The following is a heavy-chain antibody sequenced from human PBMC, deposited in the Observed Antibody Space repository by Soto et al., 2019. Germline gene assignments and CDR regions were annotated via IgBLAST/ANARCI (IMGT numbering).Heavy chain of an antibody. V-gene: IGHV3-11*01. CDR3: ARFLGGIPARPFDC. D-gene: IGHD6-6*01. CDR1: GFSFSDSY. Sequence: DLVESGGGLVKPGGSVRLSCAASGFSFSDSYMSWVRQAPGKGLEWVSYISGSSITISHADSVKGRFTISRDNGKNSVYLQMDSLRAEDTAVYYCARFLGGIPARPFDCWGQGTLVTVSS. J-gene: IGHJ4*02. CDR2: ISGSSITI.